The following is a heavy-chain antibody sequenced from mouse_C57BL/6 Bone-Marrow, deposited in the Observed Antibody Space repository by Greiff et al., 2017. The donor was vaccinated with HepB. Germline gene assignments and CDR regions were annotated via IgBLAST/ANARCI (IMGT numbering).Heavy chain of an antibody. Sequence: QVQLQQPGAELVMPGASVKLSCKASGYTFTSYWMHWVKQRPGQGLEWIGEIDPSDSYTNYNQKFKGKSTLTVDKSSSTAYMQLSSLTSEDAAVYYCAREGVDYGYDRLAYWGQGTLVTVSA. CDR2: IDPSDSYT. D-gene: IGHD2-2*01. V-gene: IGHV1-69*01. CDR3: AREGVDYGYDRLAY. J-gene: IGHJ3*01. CDR1: GYTFTSYW.